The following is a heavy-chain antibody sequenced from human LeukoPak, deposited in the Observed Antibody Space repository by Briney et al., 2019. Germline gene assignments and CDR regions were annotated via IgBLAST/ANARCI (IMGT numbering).Heavy chain of an antibody. CDR3: AKEGARIWFGENWFDP. D-gene: IGHD3-10*01. J-gene: IGHJ5*02. V-gene: IGHV3-23*01. CDR1: GFTFSSYA. CDR2: ISGSGGST. Sequence: GGSLRLSCAASGFTFSSYAMGWVRQAPGKGLEWVSAISGSGGSTYYADSVKGRFTISRDNSKNTLYLQMNSLRAEDTAVYCCAKEGARIWFGENWFDPWGQGTLVTVSS.